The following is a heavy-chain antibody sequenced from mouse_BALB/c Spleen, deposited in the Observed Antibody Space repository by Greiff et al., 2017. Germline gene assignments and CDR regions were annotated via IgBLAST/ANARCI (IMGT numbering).Heavy chain of an antibody. V-gene: IGHV14-3*02. D-gene: IGHD1-2*01. Sequence: VHVKQSGAELVKPGASVKLSCTASGFNIKDTYMHWVKQRPEQGLEWIGRIDPANGNTKYDPKFQGKATITADTSSNTAYLQLSSLTSEDTAVYYCARTTATAWFAYWGQGTLVTVSA. CDR3: ARTTATAWFAY. J-gene: IGHJ3*01. CDR2: IDPANGNT. CDR1: GFNIKDTY.